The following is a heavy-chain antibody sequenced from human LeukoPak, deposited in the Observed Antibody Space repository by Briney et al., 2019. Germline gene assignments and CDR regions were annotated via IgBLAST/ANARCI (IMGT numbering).Heavy chain of an antibody. CDR2: ISGSGGST. V-gene: IGHV3-23*01. Sequence: GGSLRLSCAASGFTFSGYAMSWVRQAPGKGLEWVSAISGSGGSTYYADSVKGRLTISRDNSKNTLYLQMNSLRAEDTAVYYCEKGTMVRGVITSPFDPWGQGTLVTVSS. J-gene: IGHJ5*02. CDR3: EKGTMVRGVITSPFDP. CDR1: GFTFSGYA. D-gene: IGHD3-10*01.